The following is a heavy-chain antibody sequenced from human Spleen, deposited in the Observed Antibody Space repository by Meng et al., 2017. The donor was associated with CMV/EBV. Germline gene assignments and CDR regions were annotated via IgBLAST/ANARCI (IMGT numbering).Heavy chain of an antibody. CDR3: ARDGGSYYPSYDY. V-gene: IGHV3-66*01. CDR1: GFTVSSNY. D-gene: IGHD1-26*01. CDR2: IYSGGST. Sequence: GESLKISCAASGFTVSSNYTSWVRQAPGKGLEWVSVIYSGGSTYYADSVKGRFTISRDNAKNSLYLQMNSLRAEDTAVYYCARDGGSYYPSYDYWGQGTLVTVSS. J-gene: IGHJ4*02.